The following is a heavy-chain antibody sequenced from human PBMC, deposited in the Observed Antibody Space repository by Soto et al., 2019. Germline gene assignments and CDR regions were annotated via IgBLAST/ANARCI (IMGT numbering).Heavy chain of an antibody. Sequence: QVQLQESGPGLVKPSQTLSLTCTVSGGSISSGGYYWSWIRQHPGKGLEWIGYIYYSGSTYYNPSRKSRVTISVDTSKNQFSLKLSSVTAADTAVYYCARVGCGGDCHNAFDIWGQGTMVTVSS. CDR3: ARVGCGGDCHNAFDI. CDR2: IYYSGST. CDR1: GGSISSGGYY. J-gene: IGHJ3*02. V-gene: IGHV4-31*03. D-gene: IGHD2-21*02.